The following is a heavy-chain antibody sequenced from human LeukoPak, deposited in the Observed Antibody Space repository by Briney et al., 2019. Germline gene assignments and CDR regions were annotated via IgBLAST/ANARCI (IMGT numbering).Heavy chain of an antibody. CDR2: INHSGST. V-gene: IGHV4-34*01. D-gene: IGHD3-3*01. CDR1: GGSFSGYY. Sequence: SETLSLTCAVYGGSFSGYYWSWIRQPPGKGLEWIGEINHSGSTNYNPSLKSRVTISVDTSKNQFSLKLSSVTAADTAVYYCAKGGLSGYSPRYYYYGMDVWGQGTTVTVSS. CDR3: AKGGLSGYSPRYYYYGMDV. J-gene: IGHJ6*02.